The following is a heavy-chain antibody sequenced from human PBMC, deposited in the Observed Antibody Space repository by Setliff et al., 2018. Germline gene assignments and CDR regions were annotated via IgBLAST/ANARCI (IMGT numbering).Heavy chain of an antibody. V-gene: IGHV4-59*12. CDR2: IYNSGST. J-gene: IGHJ4*02. CDR1: GGSISSYY. D-gene: IGHD1-1*01. CDR3: ARDMGQPYYFES. Sequence: PSETLSLTCTVSGGSISSYYWSWIRQPPGKGLEWIGYIYNSGSTNYNPSLKSRVTISVDTSKNQISLKLGSATAADTAVYYCARDMGQPYYFESWGLGTLVTVSS.